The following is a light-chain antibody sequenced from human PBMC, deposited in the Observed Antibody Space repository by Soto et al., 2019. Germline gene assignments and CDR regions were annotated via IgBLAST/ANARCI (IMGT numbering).Light chain of an antibody. CDR2: GAS. Sequence: AIQMTQSPSSLSASVGDRVTITCRASQGISNDLGWYQQKPGKAPKLLIYGASTLQNAVPSRFSGSGSGTDFNLTISSLEHEDVATYDCLQDDSYPLTFGGGTKVEIK. CDR1: QGISND. V-gene: IGKV1-6*01. CDR3: LQDDSYPLT. J-gene: IGKJ4*01.